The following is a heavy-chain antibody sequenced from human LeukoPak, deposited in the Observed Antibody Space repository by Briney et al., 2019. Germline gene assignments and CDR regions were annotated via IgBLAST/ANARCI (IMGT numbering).Heavy chain of an antibody. Sequence: PGGSLRLSCVASGFTFSPYGMHWARQAPGKGLEWVAAIWNDGTHHYYADSVKGRFTISRDNFKSTLYLDMDSLSAEDAAFYFCARDHDHYADSFFDLGGQGTLVTVSS. CDR1: GFTFSPYG. D-gene: IGHD4-17*01. CDR2: IWNDGTHH. V-gene: IGHV3-33*01. J-gene: IGHJ4*02. CDR3: ARDHDHYADSFFDL.